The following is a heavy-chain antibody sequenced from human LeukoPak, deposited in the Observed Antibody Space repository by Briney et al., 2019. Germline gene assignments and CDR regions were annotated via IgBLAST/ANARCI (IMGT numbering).Heavy chain of an antibody. D-gene: IGHD1-26*01. Sequence: PSETLSLTCTVSGGSISSYYWSWIRQSPGKGLDWIGCIYSSGKTNYNPSLNSRVAISVATSKNQFSLRLTSVTPADTAVYFCAREGPGRVGAPGPNVFSIDYWGQGALVTVSS. CDR2: IYSSGKT. V-gene: IGHV4-59*01. J-gene: IGHJ4*02. CDR1: GGSISSYY. CDR3: AREGPGRVGAPGPNVFSIDY.